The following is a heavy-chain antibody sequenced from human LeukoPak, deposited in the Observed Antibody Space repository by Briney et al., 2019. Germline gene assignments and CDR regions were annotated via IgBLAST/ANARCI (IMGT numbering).Heavy chain of an antibody. J-gene: IGHJ4*02. CDR3: AKDPRISVSSGWIDY. CDR2: ISGSGSNT. Sequence: GGSLRLSCAASGFTFSSYSMNWVRQAPGKGLEWVSAISGSGSNTYYADSVKGRFTISRDNSKNTLYLQLDSLRAEDTAVYYCAKDPRISVSSGWIDYWGQGTLVTVSS. V-gene: IGHV3-23*01. CDR1: GFTFSSYS. D-gene: IGHD6-19*01.